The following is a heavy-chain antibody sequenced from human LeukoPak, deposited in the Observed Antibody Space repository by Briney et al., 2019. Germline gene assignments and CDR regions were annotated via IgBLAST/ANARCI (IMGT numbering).Heavy chain of an antibody. J-gene: IGHJ4*02. D-gene: IGHD6-19*01. CDR2: IYYSGST. CDR1: GGSISRYY. V-gene: IGHV4-59*01. Sequence: SETLSLTCTVSGGSISRYYWSWIRQPPGKGLEWIGYIYYSGSTNYNPSLKSRVTISVDTSKNQFSLKLSSVTAADTAVYYCARLAVAGQLRGPAFDYWGQGTLVTVSS. CDR3: ARLAVAGQLRGPAFDY.